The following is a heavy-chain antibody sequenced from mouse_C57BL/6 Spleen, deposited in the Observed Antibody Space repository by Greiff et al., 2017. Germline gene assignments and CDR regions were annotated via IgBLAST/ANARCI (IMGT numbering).Heavy chain of an antibody. J-gene: IGHJ3*02. D-gene: IGHD2-2*01. CDR1: GYTFTDYY. CDR3: ARIYYGYECWFGG. Sequence: VQLQQSGPELVKPGASVKISCKASGYTFTDYYMNWVKQSHGKGLEWIGDINPNNGGTSYNQKFKGKATLTVDKSSSTACMELRSLTSEDSAVYDCARIYYGYECWFGGWGQGALVTVSA. CDR2: INPNNGGT. V-gene: IGHV1-26*01.